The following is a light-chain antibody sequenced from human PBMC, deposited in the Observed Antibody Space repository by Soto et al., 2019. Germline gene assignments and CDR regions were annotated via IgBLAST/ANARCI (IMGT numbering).Light chain of an antibody. CDR3: QQYTSFPYT. Sequence: DIQMTQSPSTLSASVGDRVTITCRASQSIDTWLAWYQQKPGKAPNLLVYKASALESGVPSRFSGSVFGTEFSXAISSLQPDDFATYYCQQYTSFPYTFGQGTKLEIK. V-gene: IGKV1-5*03. CDR1: QSIDTW. CDR2: KAS. J-gene: IGKJ2*01.